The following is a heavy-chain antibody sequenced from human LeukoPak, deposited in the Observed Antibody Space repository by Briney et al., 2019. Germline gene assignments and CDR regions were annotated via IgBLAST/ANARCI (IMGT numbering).Heavy chain of an antibody. Sequence: SETLSLTCTVSGGSISSYYCSWIRQPAGKGLEWIGRIQISGSTNYNPSLKSRVTISVDTSKNQFSLKLSSVTAADTAVYYCARGPGGSSSSDFDYWGQGTLVTVSS. J-gene: IGHJ4*02. V-gene: IGHV4-4*07. CDR1: GGSISSYY. CDR3: ARGPGGSSSSDFDY. CDR2: IQISGST. D-gene: IGHD6-6*01.